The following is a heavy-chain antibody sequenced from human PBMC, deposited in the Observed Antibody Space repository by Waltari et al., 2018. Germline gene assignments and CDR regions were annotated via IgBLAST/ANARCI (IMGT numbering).Heavy chain of an antibody. CDR3: ARVLYAVVITKGAFDI. CDR1: GGSFSGYY. Sequence: QVQLQQWGAGLLKPSETLSLTCAVYGGSFSGYYWSWIRKPPGKGLEWIGEINHSGSTNYNPSLKSRVNISVDTSKNQFSLKLSSVTAADTAVYYCARVLYAVVITKGAFDIWGQGTMVTVSS. D-gene: IGHD3-22*01. CDR2: INHSGST. V-gene: IGHV4-34*01. J-gene: IGHJ3*02.